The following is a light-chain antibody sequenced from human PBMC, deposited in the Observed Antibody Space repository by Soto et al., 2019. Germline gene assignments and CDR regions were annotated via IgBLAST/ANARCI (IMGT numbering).Light chain of an antibody. Sequence: QSALTQPASVFGSPGQSTTISCTGTSSDVGGYNYVSWYQQHPGKAPKLMIYEVSNRPSGVSNRFSGSKSGNTASLTISGLRAEDEADYYCGSYTSSSTWVFGGGTKLTVL. CDR2: EVS. CDR3: GSYTSSSTWV. J-gene: IGLJ3*02. V-gene: IGLV2-14*01. CDR1: SSDVGGYNY.